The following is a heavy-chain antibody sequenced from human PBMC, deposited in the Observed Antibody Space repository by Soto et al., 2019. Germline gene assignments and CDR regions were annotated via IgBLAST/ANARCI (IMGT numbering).Heavy chain of an antibody. CDR3: ASVLLDRLWLRVITFGGVIANNWFDP. CDR1: GGSFSGYY. CDR2: INHSGST. D-gene: IGHD3-16*02. Sequence: PSETLSLTCAVYGGSFSGYYWSWIRQPPGKGLEWIGEINHSGSTNYNPSLKRRVTISVDTSMIQFSLKLSSVTAADTAVYYCASVLLDRLWLRVITFGGVIANNWFDPWGQGTLVTV. V-gene: IGHV4-34*01. J-gene: IGHJ5*02.